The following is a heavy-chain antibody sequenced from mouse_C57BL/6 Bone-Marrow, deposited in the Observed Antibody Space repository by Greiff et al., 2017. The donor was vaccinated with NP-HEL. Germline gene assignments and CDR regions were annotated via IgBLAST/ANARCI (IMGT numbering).Heavy chain of an antibody. V-gene: IGHV1-61*01. Sequence: VQLQQSGAELVRPGSSVKLSCKASGYTFTSYWMDWVKQRPGQGLEWIGNIYPSDSETHYNQKFKDKATLTVDKSSSTAYMQLSSLTSEDSAVYYCAYYCGRSYWYCGVWGTGTTVTVSS. CDR2: IYPSDSET. CDR1: GYTFTSYW. J-gene: IGHJ1*03. CDR3: AYYCGRSYWYCGV. D-gene: IGHD1-1*01.